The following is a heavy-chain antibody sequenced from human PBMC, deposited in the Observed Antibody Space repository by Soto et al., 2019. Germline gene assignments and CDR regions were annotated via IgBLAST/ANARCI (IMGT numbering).Heavy chain of an antibody. CDR1: GGSISSGGYY. D-gene: IGHD6-19*01. Sequence: PSETLSLTCTVSGGSISSGGYYWSWIRQHPGKGLEWIGYIYYSGSTYYNPSLKSRVTISVDTSKNQFSLKLSSVTAADTAVYYCARWPQYAIAVAGRAFDIWGQGTMVTVSS. CDR3: ARWPQYAIAVAGRAFDI. V-gene: IGHV4-31*03. J-gene: IGHJ3*02. CDR2: IYYSGST.